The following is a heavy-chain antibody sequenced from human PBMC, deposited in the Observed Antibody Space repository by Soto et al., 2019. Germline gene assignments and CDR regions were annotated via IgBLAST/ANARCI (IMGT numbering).Heavy chain of an antibody. CDR1: GFTFSSYA. CDR2: ISGSGGST. CDR3: ATLWLYYYYGMDV. J-gene: IGHJ6*02. D-gene: IGHD3-10*01. Sequence: PGWSLRLSCAASGFTFSSYAMSWVRQAPGKGLEWVSAISGSGGSTYYADSVKGRFTISRDNSKNTLYLQMNSLRAEDTAVYYCATLWLYYYYGMDVWGQGTTVTVSS. V-gene: IGHV3-23*01.